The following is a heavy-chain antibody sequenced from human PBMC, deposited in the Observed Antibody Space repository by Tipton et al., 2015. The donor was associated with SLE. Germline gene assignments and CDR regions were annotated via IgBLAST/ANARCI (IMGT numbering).Heavy chain of an antibody. J-gene: IGHJ1*01. CDR3: VHIGIPAAGTGYFQH. D-gene: IGHD6-13*01. V-gene: IGHV1-2*06. CDR2: INPNSGGT. Sequence: QSGAEVKKPGASVKVSCKASGYTFTGYYMHWVRQAPGQGLEWMGRINPNSGGTNYAQKFQGRVTMTRDTSISTAYMELSRLRSDDTAVYYCVHIGIPAAGTGYFQHWGQGTLVTVSS. CDR1: GYTFTGYY.